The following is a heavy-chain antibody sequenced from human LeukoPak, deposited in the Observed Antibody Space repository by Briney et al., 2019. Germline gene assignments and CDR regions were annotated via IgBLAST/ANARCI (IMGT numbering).Heavy chain of an antibody. D-gene: IGHD3-22*01. J-gene: IGHJ3*02. CDR1: GFTFSSYS. CDR2: ISSSSSYI. Sequence: GGSLRLSCAASGFTFSSYSMNWVRQAPGKGLEWVSSISSSSSYIYYADSVKGRLTISRDNAKNSLYLQMNSLRAEDTAVYYCAIDLYYYDSSGYYQTGAFDIWGQGTMVTVSS. V-gene: IGHV3-21*01. CDR3: AIDLYYYDSSGYYQTGAFDI.